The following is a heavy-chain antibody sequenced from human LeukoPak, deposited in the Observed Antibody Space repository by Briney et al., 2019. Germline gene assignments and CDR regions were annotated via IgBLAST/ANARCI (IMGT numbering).Heavy chain of an antibody. CDR1: GYTFTSYD. CDR2: MNPNSGNT. V-gene: IGHV1-8*01. D-gene: IGHD3-3*01. J-gene: IGHJ6*04. Sequence: ASVKVSCKASGYTFTSYDINWVRQATGQGLEWMGWMNPNSGNTGYAQKFQGRVTMTRNTSISTAYMELSSLRSEDTAVYYCARTHYDFWSGFLSLDVWGKGTTVTVSS. CDR3: ARTHYDFWSGFLSLDV.